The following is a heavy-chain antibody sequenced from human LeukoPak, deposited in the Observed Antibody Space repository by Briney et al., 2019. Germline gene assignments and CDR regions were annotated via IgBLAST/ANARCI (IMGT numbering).Heavy chain of an antibody. D-gene: IGHD2-2*01. V-gene: IGHV1-18*01. CDR1: GGTFSSYA. Sequence: ASVKVSCKASGGTFSSYAIGWVRQAPGQGLEWMGWISAYNGNTNYAQKLQGRVTMTTDTSTSTAYMELRSLRSDDTAVYYCARDFTHCSSTSCYVDYWGQGTLVTVSS. CDR3: ARDFTHCSSTSCYVDY. J-gene: IGHJ4*02. CDR2: ISAYNGNT.